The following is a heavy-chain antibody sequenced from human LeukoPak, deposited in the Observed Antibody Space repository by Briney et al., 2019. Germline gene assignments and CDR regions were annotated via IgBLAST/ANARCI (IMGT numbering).Heavy chain of an antibody. Sequence: ASVKVSCKASGYTFTGYYMHWVRQAPGQGLEWMGRIIPILGIANYAQKFQGRVTITADKSTSTAYMELSSLRSEDTAVYYCARGGSGSDWGYFQHWGQGTLVTVSS. CDR3: ARGGSGSDWGYFQH. V-gene: IGHV1-69*04. CDR1: GYTFTGYY. CDR2: IIPILGIA. D-gene: IGHD1-26*01. J-gene: IGHJ1*01.